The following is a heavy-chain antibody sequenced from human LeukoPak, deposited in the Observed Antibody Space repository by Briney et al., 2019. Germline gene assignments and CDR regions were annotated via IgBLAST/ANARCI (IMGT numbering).Heavy chain of an antibody. CDR1: GFDLSTYE. J-gene: IGHJ5*02. CDR2: ITISGHTK. Sequence: GGSLSLSCAASGFDLSTYEMNWVRQAPGKGLEWIADITISGHTKNYADSVKGRFTISRDNARTSLYLQMNSLRVEDTGVYYCARGDPHADLSGQGTLVTVSS. V-gene: IGHV3-48*03. CDR3: ARGDPHADL.